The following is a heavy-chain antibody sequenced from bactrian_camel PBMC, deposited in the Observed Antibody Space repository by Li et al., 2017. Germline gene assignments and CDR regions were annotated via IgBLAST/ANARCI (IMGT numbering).Heavy chain of an antibody. V-gene: IGHV3S1*01. J-gene: IGHJ4*01. CDR2: ITATSGST. CDR1: GFTFSAYY. D-gene: IGHD7*01. Sequence: QVQLVESGGALVQPGGSLRLSCAASGFTFSAYYVTWVRQAPGKGLEWVSSITATSGSTYYTDSVKGRFTISRDNAKNTLFLQLNSLKGEDTAIYYCAKVRYGEAWHFDYWGQGTQVTVS. CDR3: AKVRYGEAWHFDY.